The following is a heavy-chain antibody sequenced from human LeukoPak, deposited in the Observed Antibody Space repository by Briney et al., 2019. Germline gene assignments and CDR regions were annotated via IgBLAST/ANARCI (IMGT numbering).Heavy chain of an antibody. CDR2: IKQDGSEK. CDR3: VREEGG. CDR1: GFSFRSYW. Sequence: GGSLRLSCAASGFSFRSYWMSWVRQAPGKGLEWVANIKQDGSEKYYVDSVKGRFTISRDNAKNSVGLQMNSLRGDDTAVYYCVREEGGWGQGTLVTVSS. V-gene: IGHV3-7*01. J-gene: IGHJ4*02. D-gene: IGHD3-16*01.